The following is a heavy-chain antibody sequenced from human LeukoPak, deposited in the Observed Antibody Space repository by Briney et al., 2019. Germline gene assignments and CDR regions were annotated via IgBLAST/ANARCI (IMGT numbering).Heavy chain of an antibody. D-gene: IGHD5-18*01. Sequence: GASVKVSCKASGYTFTGYYMHWVRQAPGQGLEWMGWINPNSGGTNYAQKFRGRGTMTRDTSISTAYMELSRLRSDDTAVYYCARDRRGYSYGGRVIDFWGQGTLVTVSS. CDR3: ARDRRGYSYGGRVIDF. CDR2: INPNSGGT. CDR1: GYTFTGYY. J-gene: IGHJ4*02. V-gene: IGHV1-2*02.